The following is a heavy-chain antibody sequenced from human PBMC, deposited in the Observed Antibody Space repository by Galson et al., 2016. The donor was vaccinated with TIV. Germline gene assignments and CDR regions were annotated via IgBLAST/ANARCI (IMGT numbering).Heavy chain of an antibody. J-gene: IGHJ3*02. V-gene: IGHV2-5*02. CDR3: AHIRITLIPDAFYI. CDR1: GFSLSDTGVG. D-gene: IGHD3-22*01. CDR2: FYWDDDT. Sequence: VKPTQTLTLTCTFSGFSLSDTGVGVGWIRQPPGKALEWLGIFYWDDDTRYSPSLGSRLTITKDTSKNQVVLTVTDMDPVDTGTYFCAHIRITLIPDAFYIWGQGTTVTVSS.